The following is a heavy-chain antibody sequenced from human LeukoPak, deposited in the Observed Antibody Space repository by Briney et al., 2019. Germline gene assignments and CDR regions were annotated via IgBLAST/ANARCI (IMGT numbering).Heavy chain of an antibody. CDR3: ARPARDSSSGY. V-gene: IGHV3-21*01. D-gene: IGHD6-13*01. Sequence: GGSLRLSCAASGFTFSSYSMNWVRQAPGKGLEWVSSISSSSYIYYADSVKGRFTISRDNAKNSLYLQMNSLRAEDTAVYYCARPARDSSSGYWGQGTLVTVSS. CDR1: GFTFSSYS. J-gene: IGHJ4*02. CDR2: ISSSSYI.